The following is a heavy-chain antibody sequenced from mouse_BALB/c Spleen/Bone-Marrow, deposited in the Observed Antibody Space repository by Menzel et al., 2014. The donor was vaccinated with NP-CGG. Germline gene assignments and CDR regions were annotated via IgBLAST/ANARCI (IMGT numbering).Heavy chain of an antibody. CDR3: IRELVRGFGY. Sequence: LEESGAELVRPGTPVKVSCKASGYAFTNYFMEWVKQRPGQGLEWIGVINPGSGGANYNEKFKSKAILTADKSSSTAYMQLSSLTSDDSAVYFCIRELVRGFGYWGQGTLVTVSA. J-gene: IGHJ3*01. CDR1: GYAFTNYF. V-gene: IGHV1-54*01. CDR2: INPGSGGA. D-gene: IGHD2-14*01.